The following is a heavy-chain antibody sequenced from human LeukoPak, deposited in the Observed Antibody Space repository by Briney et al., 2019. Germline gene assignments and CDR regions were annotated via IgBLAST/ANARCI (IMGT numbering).Heavy chain of an antibody. Sequence: SETLSFTCTVSGGSISSYYWSWIRQPPGKGLEWIGYIYYSGSTNYNPSLKSRVTISVDTSKNQFSLKLSSVTAADTAVYYCARHRAIAAAGMDAFDIWGQGTMVTVSS. D-gene: IGHD6-13*01. J-gene: IGHJ3*02. CDR2: IYYSGST. CDR1: GGSISSYY. CDR3: ARHRAIAAAGMDAFDI. V-gene: IGHV4-59*01.